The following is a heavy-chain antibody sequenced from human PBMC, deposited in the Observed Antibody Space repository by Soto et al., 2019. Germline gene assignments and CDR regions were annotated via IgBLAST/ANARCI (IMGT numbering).Heavy chain of an antibody. V-gene: IGHV4-30-4*01. J-gene: IGHJ6*02. CDR3: AREVAWGYQLPHYYYYGMDV. CDR2: IYYSGST. CDR1: GGSISSGDYY. Sequence: SETLSLTCTVSGGSISSGDYYWSWIRQPPGKGLEWIGYIYYSGSTYYNPSLKSRVTISVDTSKNQFSLKLSSVTAADTAVYYCAREVAWGYQLPHYYYYGMDVWGQGTTVTVSS. D-gene: IGHD2-2*01.